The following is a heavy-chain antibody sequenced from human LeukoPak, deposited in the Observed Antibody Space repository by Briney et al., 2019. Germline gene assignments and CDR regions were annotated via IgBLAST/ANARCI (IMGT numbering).Heavy chain of an antibody. V-gene: IGHV4-34*01. Sequence: SETLSLTCAVYGGSFSGYYWSRIRQPPGKGLEWIGEINHSGSTNYNPSLKSRVTISVDTSKNQFSLKLSSVTAADTAVYYCARGILLRYFVPYYFDYWGQGTLVTVSS. CDR3: ARGILLRYFVPYYFDY. CDR1: GGSFSGYY. CDR2: INHSGST. J-gene: IGHJ4*02. D-gene: IGHD3-9*01.